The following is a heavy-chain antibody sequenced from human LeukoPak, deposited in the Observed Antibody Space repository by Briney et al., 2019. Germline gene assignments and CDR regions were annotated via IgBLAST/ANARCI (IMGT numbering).Heavy chain of an antibody. D-gene: IGHD1-26*01. CDR1: GASISHYY. V-gene: IGHV4-4*09. CDR2: IHTSGGS. CDR3: ARLGSYHDF. Sequence: PSETLSLTCTVPGASISHYYWSWIRQTPPKGVEWMGHIHTSGGSTYYPSLKSRLTMSIDTSRNQLSLKLTSVTAADTAVYFCARLGSYHDFWGQGALVTVSS. J-gene: IGHJ4*02.